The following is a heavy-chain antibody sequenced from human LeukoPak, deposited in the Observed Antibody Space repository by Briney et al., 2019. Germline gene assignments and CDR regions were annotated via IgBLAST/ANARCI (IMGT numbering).Heavy chain of an antibody. CDR2: TNPNTGGT. V-gene: IGHV1-2*02. J-gene: IGHJ4*02. Sequence: ASVKVSCKASGYTFTGYYMHWVRQAPGQGLEWMGWTNPNTGGTNFAEKFQGRLTMTRDTSITTAYMELTSLRSDDTGIYFCAGVDSSGWTGRFEYWGQGTLVTVSS. D-gene: IGHD3-22*01. CDR1: GYTFTGYY. CDR3: AGVDSSGWTGRFEY.